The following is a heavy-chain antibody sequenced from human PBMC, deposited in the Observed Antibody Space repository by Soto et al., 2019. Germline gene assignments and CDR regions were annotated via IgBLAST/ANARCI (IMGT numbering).Heavy chain of an antibody. V-gene: IGHV4-59*01. Sequence: QVLLQESGPGLVKPSETLSLTCTVSTDSISRYYWSWIRQPPGKGLEWIGYSHYSGSTNYDPSLMSRVTISVDTSRNQFSLRLTSVTAADTALYYCARVGQGYCSNGICPRGFDLWGHGTLVSVSS. CDR1: TDSISRYY. D-gene: IGHD2-8*01. CDR3: ARVGQGYCSNGICPRGFDL. J-gene: IGHJ5*02. CDR2: SHYSGST.